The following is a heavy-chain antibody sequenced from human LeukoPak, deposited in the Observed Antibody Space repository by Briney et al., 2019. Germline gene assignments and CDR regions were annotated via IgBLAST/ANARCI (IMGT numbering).Heavy chain of an antibody. CDR2: ITSSSSYI. J-gene: IGHJ4*02. V-gene: IGHV3-21*01. CDR1: GFTFSSYS. D-gene: IGHD3-3*01. CDR3: ARDLSYDFWSGYFGNDY. Sequence: GGSLRFSCAASGFTFSSYSMNWVRQAQGKGLEWVSSITSSSSYIYYADSVKGRFTISRDNAKNSLYLQMNSLRAEDTAVYYCARDLSYDFWSGYFGNDYWGQGTLVTVSS.